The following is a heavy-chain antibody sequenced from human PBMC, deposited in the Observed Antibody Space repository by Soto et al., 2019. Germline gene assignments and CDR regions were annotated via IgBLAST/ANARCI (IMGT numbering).Heavy chain of an antibody. V-gene: IGHV3-48*01. D-gene: IGHD2-2*01. CDR3: AREGALGCSSTSCSPFDY. CDR2: ISSSSSTI. Sequence: GGSLRLSCAASGFTFSSYSMNWVRQAPGKGLERVSYISSSSSTIYYAETVKGRFTISRDNAKNSLNLQMNSLRAEYTAVYYCAREGALGCSSTSCSPFDYWGQGT. CDR1: GFTFSSYS. J-gene: IGHJ4*02.